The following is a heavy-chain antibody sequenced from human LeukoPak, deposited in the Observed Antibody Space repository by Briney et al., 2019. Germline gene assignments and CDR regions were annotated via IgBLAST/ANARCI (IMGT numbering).Heavy chain of an antibody. V-gene: IGHV4-59*08. D-gene: IGHD3-10*01. CDR3: ARQAVGSDY. CDR2: IYYSGST. Sequence: PSETLSLTCTVSGGSTSSYYWSWIRQPPGKGLEWIGYIYYSGSTNYNPSLKSRVTISVDTSKNQFSLKLSSVTAADTAVYYCARQAVGSDYWGQGTLVTVSS. CDR1: GGSTSSYY. J-gene: IGHJ4*02.